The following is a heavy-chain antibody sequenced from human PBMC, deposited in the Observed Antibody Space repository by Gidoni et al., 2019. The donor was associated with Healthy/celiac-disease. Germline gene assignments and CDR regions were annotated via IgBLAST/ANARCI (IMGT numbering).Heavy chain of an antibody. CDR1: GGSFSGYH. J-gene: IGHJ4*02. Sequence: QVQLQQWGAGLLNPSETLSLTCAAHGGSFSGYHWSWIRPPPGKGLEWIGEINHSGSTNYNPFLKSRVTISVDTSKNQFSLKLSSVTAADTAVYYCARGLLSIAARPAELDYWGQGTLVTVSS. V-gene: IGHV4-34*01. CDR3: ARGLLSIAARPAELDY. CDR2: INHSGST. D-gene: IGHD6-6*01.